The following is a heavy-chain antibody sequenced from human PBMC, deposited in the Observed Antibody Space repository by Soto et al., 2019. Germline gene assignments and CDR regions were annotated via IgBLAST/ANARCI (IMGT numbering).Heavy chain of an antibody. J-gene: IGHJ5*02. V-gene: IGHV3-33*01. CDR1: GFRFSGFS. CDR3: ARQGVVRGLAP. D-gene: IGHD3-10*01. Sequence: QAQLVESGGGVVQPGTSLRLSCKPSGFRFSGFSMHWVRQAPGKGLEWLSVIWADGSGYDYADSVRGRFTVSRDNSENTLFLQMDSLRSEDTAVYYCARQGVVRGLAPWGQGTLVTVS. CDR2: IWADGSGY.